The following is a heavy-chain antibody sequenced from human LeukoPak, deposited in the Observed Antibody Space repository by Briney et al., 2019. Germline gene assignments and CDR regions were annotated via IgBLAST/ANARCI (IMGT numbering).Heavy chain of an antibody. Sequence: GGSLRLSCAASGFTFSNNWMHWVRQAPGKGLVWVSHISRDGSSTSYADSVKGRFTISRDNAKNTLYLQMNTLRAEDTAVYYCARDCSDTGCYNTAFDYWGQGTLVTVSS. CDR2: ISRDGSST. CDR1: GFTFSNNW. V-gene: IGHV3-74*01. CDR3: ARDCSDTGCYNTAFDY. D-gene: IGHD2-2*02. J-gene: IGHJ4*02.